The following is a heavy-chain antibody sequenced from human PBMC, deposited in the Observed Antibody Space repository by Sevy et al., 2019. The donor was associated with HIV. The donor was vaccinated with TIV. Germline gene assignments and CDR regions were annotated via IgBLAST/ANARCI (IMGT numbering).Heavy chain of an antibody. CDR2: IYYSGST. D-gene: IGHD3-22*01. CDR1: GGSISSYY. V-gene: IGHV4-59*01. CDR3: AREAPLDYYDSSGYFDY. Sequence: SETLSLTCTVSGGSISSYYWSWIRQPPGKGLEWIGYIYYSGSTNSNPSLKSRVTISVDTSKNQFSLKLSSVTAADTAVYYCAREAPLDYYDSSGYFDYWGQGTLVTVSS. J-gene: IGHJ4*02.